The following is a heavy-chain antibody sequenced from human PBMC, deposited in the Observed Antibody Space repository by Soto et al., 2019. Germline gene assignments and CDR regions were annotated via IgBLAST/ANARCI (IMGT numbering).Heavy chain of an antibody. V-gene: IGHV1-8*01. CDR3: ARGKIQLWLAATSSYFDY. D-gene: IGHD5-18*01. J-gene: IGHJ4*02. Sequence: EASVKVSCKASGYTFTSYDINWVRQATGQGLEWMGWMNPNSGNTGYAQKFQGRVTMTRNTSISTAYMELSSLRSEDTAVYYCARGKIQLWLAATSSYFDYWGQGTLVTVSS. CDR1: GYTFTSYD. CDR2: MNPNSGNT.